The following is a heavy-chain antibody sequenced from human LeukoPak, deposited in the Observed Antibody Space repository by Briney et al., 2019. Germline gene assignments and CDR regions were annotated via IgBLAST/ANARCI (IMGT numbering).Heavy chain of an antibody. D-gene: IGHD3-22*01. J-gene: IGHJ4*02. Sequence: RPSETLSLTCTVSGGSISSGDYYWSWIRQPPGKGLEWIGYIYYSGSTYYNPSLKSRVTISVDTSKNQFSLKLSSVTAADTAVYYCARADTYYYDSSGYFDYWGQGTLVTVSS. CDR2: IYYSGST. CDR1: GGSISSGDYY. CDR3: ARADTYYYDSSGYFDY. V-gene: IGHV4-30-4*01.